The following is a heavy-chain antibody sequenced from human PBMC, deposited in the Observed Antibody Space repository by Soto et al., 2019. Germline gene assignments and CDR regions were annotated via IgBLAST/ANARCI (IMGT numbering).Heavy chain of an antibody. CDR1: GGSLSSGSYY. Sequence: LALTCSGSGGSLSSGSYYWSWIRQPPGEGLELIGYIYYSGSTNYNPSLKSRVTISVDTSKNQFSLKLSSVTAADTAVYYCARDGSYGDYYYGMDVWGQGNKVTVSS. V-gene: IGHV4-61*01. CDR3: ARDGSYGDYYYGMDV. D-gene: IGHD4-17*01. CDR2: IYYSGST. J-gene: IGHJ6*02.